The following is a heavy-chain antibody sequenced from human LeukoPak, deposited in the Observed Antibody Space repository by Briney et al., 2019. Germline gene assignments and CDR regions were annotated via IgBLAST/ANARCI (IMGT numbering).Heavy chain of an antibody. CDR2: IRYDGSNK. CDR1: GFTFSSYG. Sequence: PGGSLRLSCAASGFTFSSYGMHWVRQAPGKGLEWVAFIRYDGSNKYYADSVKGRFTISRDNSKNTLYLQMSSLRAEDTAVYYCAKDATVTKVATIPNWFDPWGQGTLVTVSS. D-gene: IGHD5-12*01. CDR3: AKDATVTKVATIPNWFDP. V-gene: IGHV3-30*02. J-gene: IGHJ5*02.